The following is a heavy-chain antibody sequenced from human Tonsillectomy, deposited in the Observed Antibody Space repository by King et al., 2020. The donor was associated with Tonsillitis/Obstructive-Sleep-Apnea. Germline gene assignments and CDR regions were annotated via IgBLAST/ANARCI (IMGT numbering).Heavy chain of an antibody. Sequence: VQLVESGGGLVQPGGSLRLSCAAAGFSVSHNYMSWVRQAPGKGLEWVSVIYRGGCTYYADSVKGRFTISRDNSKNTMYLQVNSLRAEDTAVYYCARARSTLDAFDVWGLGTMVTVSS. CDR3: ARARSTLDAFDV. CDR2: IYRGGCT. V-gene: IGHV3-66*01. CDR1: GFSVSHNY. J-gene: IGHJ3*01.